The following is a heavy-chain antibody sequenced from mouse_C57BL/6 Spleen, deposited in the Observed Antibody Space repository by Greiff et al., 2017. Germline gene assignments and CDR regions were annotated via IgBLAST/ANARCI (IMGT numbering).Heavy chain of an antibody. CDR3: ARDEEYSYFDY. CDR2: INPSSGYT. J-gene: IGHJ2*01. V-gene: IGHV1-4*01. D-gene: IGHD1-3*01. Sequence: VKLVESGAELARPGASVKMSCKASGYTFTSYTMHWVKQRPGQGLEWIGYINPSSGYTKYNQKFKDKATLTADKSSSTAYMQLSSLTSEDSAVYYCARDEEYSYFDYWGQGTTLTVSS. CDR1: GYTFTSYT.